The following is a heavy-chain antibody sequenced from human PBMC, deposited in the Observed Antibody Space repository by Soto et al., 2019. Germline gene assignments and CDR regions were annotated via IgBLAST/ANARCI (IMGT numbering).Heavy chain of an antibody. CDR1: GTSISSYY. D-gene: IGHD3-3*01. V-gene: IGHV4-59*01. CDR2: VSYSGST. Sequence: PSETLSLTCTVSGTSISSYYWSWIRQPPGKGLEWIGHVSYSGSTTDNPSLNSRVTISVDKSKNQFSLRLSSVTAADTATYYCARAPTTFRVVISVDYWGQGTLVTVSS. J-gene: IGHJ4*02. CDR3: ARAPTTFRVVISVDY.